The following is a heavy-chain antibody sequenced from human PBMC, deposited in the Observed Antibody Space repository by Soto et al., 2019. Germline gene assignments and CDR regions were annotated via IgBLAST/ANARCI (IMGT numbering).Heavy chain of an antibody. Sequence: QVQLMQSGAEVKKPGASVKVSCRASDYTFASFDIVWVRQAPGQGLEWMGWISDYNDNTKYAQNLQGRVTMTIDTSTPTAYMVLENLRSDDTAIYYCATSGDSSGYELHFWGQGTLVTVSS. CDR2: ISDYNDNT. CDR3: ATSGDSSGYELHF. CDR1: DYTFASFD. V-gene: IGHV1-18*01. J-gene: IGHJ4*02. D-gene: IGHD3-22*01.